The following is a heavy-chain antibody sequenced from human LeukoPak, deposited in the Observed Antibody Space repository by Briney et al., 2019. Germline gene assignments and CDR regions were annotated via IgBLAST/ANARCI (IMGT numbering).Heavy chain of an antibody. CDR1: GGSVSSYY. V-gene: IGHV4-59*02. CDR3: ARDNWNYGSSMDV. Sequence: DPSETLSLTCTVSGGSVSSYYWSWIRQPPGKGLEWIGNIYYSGSTNYNPSLKSRVTISVDTSKNQFSLKLSSVTAADTAVYHCARDNWNYGSSMDVWGQGTTVTVSS. D-gene: IGHD1-7*01. J-gene: IGHJ6*02. CDR2: IYYSGST.